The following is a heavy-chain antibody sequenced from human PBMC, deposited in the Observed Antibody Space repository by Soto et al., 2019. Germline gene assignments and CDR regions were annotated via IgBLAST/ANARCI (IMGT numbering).Heavy chain of an antibody. V-gene: IGHV1-69*06. J-gene: IGHJ3*02. D-gene: IGHD6-19*01. CDR1: GGTFSNYA. CDR2: IMPVFGTP. Sequence: QVQLVQSGAEVKRPGSAVRVSCKASGGTFSNYAITWVRQVPGQGLEWMGGIMPVFGTPNYAHQFQGRVTITADTSTSTAYMDLRSLRSDDSAVYYCARTRSSGYYPNDAFDMWGQGTLVTVSS. CDR3: ARTRSSGYYPNDAFDM.